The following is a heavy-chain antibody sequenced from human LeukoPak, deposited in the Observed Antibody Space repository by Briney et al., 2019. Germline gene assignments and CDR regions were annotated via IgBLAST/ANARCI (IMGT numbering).Heavy chain of an antibody. CDR3: ARGRRTYSSGWYWVY. CDR1: GGSISSYY. J-gene: IGHJ4*02. V-gene: IGHV4-59*12. D-gene: IGHD6-19*01. CDR2: IYYSGST. Sequence: SETLSLTCTVSGGSISSYYWSWIRQPPGKGLEWIGYIYYSGSTNYNPSLKSRVTISVDTSKNQFSLKLSSVTAADTAVYYCARGRRTYSSGWYWVYWGQGTLVTVSS.